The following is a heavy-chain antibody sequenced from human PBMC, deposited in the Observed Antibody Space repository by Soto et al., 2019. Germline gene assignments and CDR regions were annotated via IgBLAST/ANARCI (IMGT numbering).Heavy chain of an antibody. J-gene: IGHJ6*02. V-gene: IGHV4-39*01. CDR1: GGSISSSSYY. CDR3: ARLEGDYFSYYYGMDV. Sequence: SETLSLTCTVSGGSISSSSYYWGWIRQPPGKGLEWIGSIYYSGSTYYNPSLKSRVTISVDTSKNQFSLKLSSVTAADTAVYYCARLEGDYFSYYYGMDVWGQGTTVTVSS. D-gene: IGHD4-17*01. CDR2: IYYSGST.